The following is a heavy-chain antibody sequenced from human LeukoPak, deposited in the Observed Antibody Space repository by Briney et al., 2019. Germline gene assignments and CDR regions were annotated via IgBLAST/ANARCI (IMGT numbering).Heavy chain of an antibody. V-gene: IGHV3-53*01. CDR3: ATSEWELHSDY. CDR2: IYSGGNT. CDR1: GFTVSSNY. J-gene: IGHJ4*02. D-gene: IGHD1-7*01. Sequence: GGSLRLSCAASGFTVSSNYMSWVRQAPGKGLEWVSAIYSGGNTYYADSVKGRFTVSRDNSKNTLYLQMNNLRAEDTAVYYCATSEWELHSDYWGQGTLVTVSS.